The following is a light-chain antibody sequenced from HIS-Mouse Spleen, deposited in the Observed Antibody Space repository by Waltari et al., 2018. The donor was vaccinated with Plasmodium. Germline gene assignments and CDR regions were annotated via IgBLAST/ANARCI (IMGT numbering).Light chain of an antibody. V-gene: IGKV3-20*01. Sequence: DIVLTQSPATLSLSPGERANLSCRASQSVSSSYLALYQQKPCQAPRLLIYGASSRATGIPDRFSGSGSGTDFTLTISRLEPEDFAVYYCQQYGSSPLTFGGGTKVEIK. CDR2: GAS. J-gene: IGKJ4*01. CDR3: QQYGSSPLT. CDR1: QSVSSSY.